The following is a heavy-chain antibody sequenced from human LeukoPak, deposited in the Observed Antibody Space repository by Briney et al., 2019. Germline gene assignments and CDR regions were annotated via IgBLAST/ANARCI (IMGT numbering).Heavy chain of an antibody. CDR3: ARGGYYDSSGYYYPFDY. J-gene: IGHJ4*02. D-gene: IGHD3-22*01. CDR2: INPNSGGT. V-gene: IGHV1-2*02. CDR1: GYTFTGYY. Sequence: ASVKVSCKAAGYTFTGYYMHWVRQAPGQGLEWMGWINPNSGGTNSAQKFQGRVTMTRDTSISTAYMELSRLRSDDTAVYYCARGGYYDSSGYYYPFDYWGQGTLVTVSS.